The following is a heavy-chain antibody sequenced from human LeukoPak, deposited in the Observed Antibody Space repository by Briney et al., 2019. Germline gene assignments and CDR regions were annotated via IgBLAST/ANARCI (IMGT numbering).Heavy chain of an antibody. V-gene: IGHV4-59*01. CDR1: GGSISSYY. CDR3: ARDGAAQGFDY. CDR2: IYYSGST. D-gene: IGHD6-6*01. J-gene: IGHJ4*02. Sequence: SETLSLTCTVSGGSISSYYWSWTRQPPGKGLEWIGYIYYSGSTNYNPSLKSRVTISVDTSKNQFSLKLSSVTAADTAVYYCARDGAAQGFDYWGQGTLVTVSS.